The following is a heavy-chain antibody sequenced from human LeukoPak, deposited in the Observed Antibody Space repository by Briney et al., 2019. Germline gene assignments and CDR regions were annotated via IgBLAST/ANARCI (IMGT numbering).Heavy chain of an antibody. V-gene: IGHV1-8*03. CDR2: MNPNSGNT. Sequence: ASVKVSCKASGYTFTSYDINWVRQATGQGLEWMGWMNPNSGNTGYAQKFQGRVTITRNTSISTAYMELSSLRSDDTAVYYCARDRRFGELLSGFYYFDYWGQGTLVTVSS. D-gene: IGHD3-10*01. J-gene: IGHJ4*02. CDR1: GYTFTSYD. CDR3: ARDRRFGELLSGFYYFDY.